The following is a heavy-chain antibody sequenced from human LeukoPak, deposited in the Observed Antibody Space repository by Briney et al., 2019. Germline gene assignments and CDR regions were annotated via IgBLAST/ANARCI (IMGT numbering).Heavy chain of an antibody. CDR1: GFSLSTSGMC. CDR2: IDWDDDK. Sequence: KSGPTLVNPTQTLTLTCTFSGFSLSTSGMCVSWIRQPPGTALEWLARIDWDDDKYYSTSLKTRLTISNDTSKNQVVLTMTNMDPVDTATYYCARLVPAAPSYYYYYMDVWGKGTTVTVSS. V-gene: IGHV2-70*11. CDR3: ARLVPAAPSYYYYYMDV. J-gene: IGHJ6*03. D-gene: IGHD2-2*01.